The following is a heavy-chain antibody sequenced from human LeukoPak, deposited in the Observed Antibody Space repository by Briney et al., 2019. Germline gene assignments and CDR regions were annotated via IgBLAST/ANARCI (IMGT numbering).Heavy chain of an antibody. J-gene: IGHJ6*04. CDR1: GGSISSYY. V-gene: IGHV4-59*01. CDR3: ARGYGSGKYDV. Sequence: SETLSLTCTVSGGSISSYYWSWIRQPPGKRLEWIGYIYYSGSTNYNPSLKSRVTVSVDTSNNQFSLKLNSVTAADTAVYYCARGYGSGKYDVWGKGITVTVSS. D-gene: IGHD3-10*01. CDR2: IYYSGST.